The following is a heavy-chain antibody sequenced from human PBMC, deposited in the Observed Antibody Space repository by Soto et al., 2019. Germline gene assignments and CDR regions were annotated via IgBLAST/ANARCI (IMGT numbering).Heavy chain of an antibody. Sequence: EVQLLESGGGLVQPGESLRLSCAASGFSFSLYAMTWVRQAPGKGLEWVSTISGTGSTYYADSVKGRFTISRDNSKATVYLQMNNLGAEDTAVYYCAKRDGAAAAGIDYWGQGNVVTVSS. V-gene: IGHV3-23*01. CDR3: AKRDGAAAAGIDY. D-gene: IGHD6-13*01. J-gene: IGHJ4*02. CDR1: GFSFSLYA. CDR2: ISGTGST.